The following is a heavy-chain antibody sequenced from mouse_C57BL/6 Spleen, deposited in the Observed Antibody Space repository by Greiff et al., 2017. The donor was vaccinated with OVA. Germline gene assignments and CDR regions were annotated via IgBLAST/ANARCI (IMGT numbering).Heavy chain of an antibody. CDR3: ARKSYDYDVGYFDV. CDR1: GFSLTSYA. CDR2: IWTGGGT. J-gene: IGHJ1*03. Sequence: VMLVESGPGLVAPSQSLSITCTVSGFSLTSYAISWVRQPPGKGLEWLGVIWTGGGTNYNSALKSRLSISKDNSKSQVFLKMNSLQTDDTARYYCARKSYDYDVGYFDVWGTGTTVTVSS. D-gene: IGHD2-4*01. V-gene: IGHV2-9-1*01.